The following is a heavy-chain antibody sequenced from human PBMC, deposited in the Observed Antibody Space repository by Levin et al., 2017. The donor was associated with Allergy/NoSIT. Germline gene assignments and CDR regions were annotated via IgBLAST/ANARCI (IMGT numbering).Heavy chain of an antibody. CDR1: GFTFSSYA. Sequence: PGGSLRLSCAASGFTFSSYAMSWVRQAPGKGLEWVSAISGSATSRYYADSVKGRFTITRDNSKNTLYLQMNSLRAEDTAVYHCAKDGSSGWPNWFDPWGQGTLVTVSS. CDR3: AKDGSSGWPNWFDP. D-gene: IGHD6-19*01. J-gene: IGHJ5*02. CDR2: ISGSATSR. V-gene: IGHV3-23*01.